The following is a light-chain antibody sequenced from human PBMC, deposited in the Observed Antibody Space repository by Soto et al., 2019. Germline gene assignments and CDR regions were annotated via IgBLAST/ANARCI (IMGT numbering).Light chain of an antibody. J-gene: IGLJ1*01. V-gene: IGLV2-14*03. Sequence: QSVRTQPASVSGSPGQSITISCTGTSRDVGAYNFVSWHQQHPGKAPKLMIYNVYDRPSGISYRFSGSKSGNTASLTISGLQGEEEADYYCSAYTVSRTYVFGTGTKVTVL. CDR3: SAYTVSRTYV. CDR1: SRDVGAYNF. CDR2: NVY.